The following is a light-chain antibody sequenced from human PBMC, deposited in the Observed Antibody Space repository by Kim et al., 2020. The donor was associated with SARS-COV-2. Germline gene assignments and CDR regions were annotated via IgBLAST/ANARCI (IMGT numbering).Light chain of an antibody. CDR1: SSNIGKNT. Sequence: QSVLRQPPSASGTPGLRVTISCSGSSSNIGKNTVSWYQQFPGTAPRLLIYSDHKRPSGVPARFSGAKTGASASLAISGLQSEDETDYYCAAWDDSLHGYVFGTGTKVTVL. J-gene: IGLJ1*01. CDR3: AAWDDSLHGYV. V-gene: IGLV1-44*01. CDR2: SDH.